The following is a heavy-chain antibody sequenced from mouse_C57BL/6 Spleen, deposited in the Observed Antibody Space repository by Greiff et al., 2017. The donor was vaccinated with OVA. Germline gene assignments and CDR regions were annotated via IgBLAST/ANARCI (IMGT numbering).Heavy chain of an antibody. CDR2: IYPGDGNT. D-gene: IGHD1-1*01. CDR3: EAYYYGSRDAMDY. V-gene: IGHV1-80*01. J-gene: IGHJ4*01. CDR1: GYAFSSYW. Sequence: VQLQQSGAELVKPGASVKISCKASGYAFSSYWMNWVKQRPGKGLEWIGQIYPGDGNTNYNVKFKGKATLTADKSSSTAYMQLSSLTSEDSAVYCCEAYYYGSRDAMDYWGQGTSVTVSS.